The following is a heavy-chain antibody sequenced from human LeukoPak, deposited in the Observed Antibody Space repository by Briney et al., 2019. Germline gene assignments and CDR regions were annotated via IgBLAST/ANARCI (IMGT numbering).Heavy chain of an antibody. Sequence: SETLSLTCTVSGGSISSYYWSWTRQPPGKGLEWIGNIYDRGSTKYNPSLKSRVTISVDTSKNQFSLRLSSVTAADTAVYYCARGRTFDNWGQGTLVTVSS. J-gene: IGHJ4*02. CDR3: ARGRTFDN. CDR1: GGSISSYY. CDR2: IYDRGST. V-gene: IGHV4-59*01.